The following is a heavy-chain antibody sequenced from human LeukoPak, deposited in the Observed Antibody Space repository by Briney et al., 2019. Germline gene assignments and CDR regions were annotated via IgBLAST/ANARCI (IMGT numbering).Heavy chain of an antibody. CDR3: ATGSITIFGVAP. V-gene: IGHV1-3*01. CDR1: GYTFTSYA. CDR2: INAGNGNT. Sequence: ASVKVSCKASGYTFTSYAMHWVRQAPGQRLEWMGWINAGNGNTKYSQKFQGRVTITRDTSASTAYMELSSLRSEDTAVYYCATGSITIFGVAPWGQGTLVTVSS. J-gene: IGHJ5*02. D-gene: IGHD3-3*01.